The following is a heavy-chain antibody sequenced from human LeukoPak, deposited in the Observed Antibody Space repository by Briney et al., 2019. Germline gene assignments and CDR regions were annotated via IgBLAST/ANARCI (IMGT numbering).Heavy chain of an antibody. CDR1: GGSVSSNRFY. CDR2: MYYSGGT. V-gene: IGHV4-39*07. CDR3: ARDPDYYDDCCYT. J-gene: IGHJ5*02. Sequence: PSETLSLTCTVSGGSVSSNRFYWGWIRQPPGKGLEWIGSMYYSGGTYYNPSLQSRVTISADTYKNQSSLKLTSVTVADTAVYYCARDPDYYDDCCYTWGQGTLVTVSS. D-gene: IGHD3-22*01.